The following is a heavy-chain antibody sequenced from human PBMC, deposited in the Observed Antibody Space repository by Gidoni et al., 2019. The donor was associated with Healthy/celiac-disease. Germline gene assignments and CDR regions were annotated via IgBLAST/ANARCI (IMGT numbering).Heavy chain of an antibody. CDR1: GFTFSSYG. V-gene: IGHV3-33*01. CDR3: ARVDTAMVPYYYGMDV. D-gene: IGHD5-18*01. J-gene: IGHJ6*02. Sequence: QVQLVESGGGVVQPGRSLRLSCAASGFTFSSYGMHWVRQAPGKGLEWVAVIWYDGSNKYYADSVKGRFTISRDNSKNTLYLQMNSLRAEDTAVYYCARVDTAMVPYYYGMDVWGQGTTVTVSS. CDR2: IWYDGSNK.